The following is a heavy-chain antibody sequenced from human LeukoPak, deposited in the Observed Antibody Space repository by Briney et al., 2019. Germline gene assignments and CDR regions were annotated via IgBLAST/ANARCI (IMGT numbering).Heavy chain of an antibody. J-gene: IGHJ4*02. CDR1: GYTFTGYY. Sequence: GASVKVSCKASGYTFTGYYMHWVRQAPGQGLEWMGWINPNSGGTNYAQKFQGRVTMTRDTSISTAYMELSRLRSDDTAVYYCARTPRPEMYYFDYWGQGTLVTVSS. CDR2: INPNSGGT. V-gene: IGHV1-2*02. CDR3: ARTPRPEMYYFDY.